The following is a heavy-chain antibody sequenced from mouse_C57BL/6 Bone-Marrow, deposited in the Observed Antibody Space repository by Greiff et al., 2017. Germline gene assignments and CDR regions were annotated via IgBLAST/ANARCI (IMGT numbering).Heavy chain of an antibody. J-gene: IGHJ2*01. V-gene: IGHV1-26*01. CDR3: ARFTWRDY. CDR2: INPNNGGT. CDR1: GYTFTDYY. Sequence: EVQLQQSGPELVKPGASVKISCKASGYTFTDYYMNWVKQSHGKSLEWIGDINPNNGGTSYNQKFKGKATLTVDTSSSTAYMELRSLTSEDSAVYYCARFTWRDYWSQGTTRTVCS.